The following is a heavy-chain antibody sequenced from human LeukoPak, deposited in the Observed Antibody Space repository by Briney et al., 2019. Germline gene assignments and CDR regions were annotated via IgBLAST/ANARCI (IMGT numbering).Heavy chain of an antibody. Sequence: ASVKVSCKASGYTFSDFYIHWVRQAPGQGLEYVGWITPKSGDTYSPQRFQGRVTMTRDASISTAYMELSSLRSDDTAVFFCARVRLADERAWAYWGQGTLVTVSS. J-gene: IGHJ4*02. CDR3: ARVRLADERAWAY. CDR1: GYTFSDFY. V-gene: IGHV1-2*02. D-gene: IGHD3-3*02. CDR2: ITPKSGDT.